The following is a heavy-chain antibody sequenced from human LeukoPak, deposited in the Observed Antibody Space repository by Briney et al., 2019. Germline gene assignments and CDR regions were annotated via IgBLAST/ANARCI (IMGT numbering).Heavy chain of an antibody. D-gene: IGHD3-16*01. CDR2: IYTSGST. V-gene: IGHV4-4*07. CDR3: ARSVRRLRLGEDIIDY. J-gene: IGHJ4*02. CDR1: GGSISSYY. Sequence: PSETLSLTCTVSGGSISSYYWSWIRQPAGKGLEWIGRIYTSGSTNYNPSLKSRVTMSVDTSKNQFSLKLSSVTAADTAVYYCARSVRRLRLGEDIIDYWGQGTLVTVSS.